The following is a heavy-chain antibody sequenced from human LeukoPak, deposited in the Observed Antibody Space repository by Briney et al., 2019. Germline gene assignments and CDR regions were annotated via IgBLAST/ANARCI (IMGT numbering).Heavy chain of an antibody. V-gene: IGHV3-23*01. CDR1: GFSFSTYA. Sequence: GGSLRLSCAASGFSFSTYAMSWVRQAPGKGLEWVSGVNGNGGSASYADSVKGRFTIFRDDSKNTVYLQMNSLRVEDTAVYYCAKSLYGGCDYWGQGTVVTVSS. CDR2: VNGNGGSA. CDR3: AKSLYGGCDY. J-gene: IGHJ4*02. D-gene: IGHD3-16*02.